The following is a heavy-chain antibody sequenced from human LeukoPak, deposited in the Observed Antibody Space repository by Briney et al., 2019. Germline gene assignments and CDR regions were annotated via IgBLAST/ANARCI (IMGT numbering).Heavy chain of an antibody. CDR1: GFTFNNYW. Sequence: GGPLRLSCAASGFTFNNYWMNWVRQTPGKGLEWGANIKDDGSEKYYLDSVKGRFTISRDNAKNSLYLQMNGLRAEDTAVYYCARVAWPYYFDSWGQGTLVTVSS. J-gene: IGHJ4*02. V-gene: IGHV3-7*01. CDR2: IKDDGSEK. CDR3: ARVAWPYYFDS.